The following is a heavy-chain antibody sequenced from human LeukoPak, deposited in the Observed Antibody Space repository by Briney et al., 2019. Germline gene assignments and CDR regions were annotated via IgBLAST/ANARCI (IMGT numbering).Heavy chain of an antibody. J-gene: IGHJ6*03. Sequence: PGGSLRLSCAASGLTFRRYGMHWVRQTPGKGLEWVAFIRYDGSNKYYADSVKGRFTISRDNSKNTLYLQMNSLRAEDTAVYYCAKDYVPPPNYYYYYMDVWGKGTTVTISS. V-gene: IGHV3-30*02. CDR1: GLTFRRYG. CDR2: IRYDGSNK. D-gene: IGHD3-16*01. CDR3: AKDYVPPPNYYYYYMDV.